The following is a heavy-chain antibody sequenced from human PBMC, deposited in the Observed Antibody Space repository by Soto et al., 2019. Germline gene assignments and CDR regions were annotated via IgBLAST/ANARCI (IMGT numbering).Heavy chain of an antibody. CDR2: ISGSVGST. CDR1: GFTFSSYA. Sequence: EVQLLESGGGLVQPGGSLRLSCAASGFTFSSYAMSWVRQAPGEGLEWVSAISGSVGSTYYEDSVKGRFTISRDNSKNTLYLQMNSLRATDTAVYYCAKGGYCSGGSCFFGGSDYWGQGTLVTVCS. D-gene: IGHD2-15*01. J-gene: IGHJ4*02. V-gene: IGHV3-23*01. CDR3: AKGGYCSGGSCFFGGSDY.